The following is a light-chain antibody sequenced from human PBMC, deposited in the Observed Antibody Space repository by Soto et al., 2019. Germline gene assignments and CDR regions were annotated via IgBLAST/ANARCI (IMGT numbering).Light chain of an antibody. CDR2: DAS. V-gene: IGKV3-11*01. Sequence: DIVLTQSPATLSLSPGERATLCLRASQSVSSYLAWYQQKPGQAPRLLIYDASNRATGIPARFSGSGSGTDFTLTISSLEPEDFAVYYCQQRSNWPLTFGGGTKVDIK. CDR1: QSVSSY. CDR3: QQRSNWPLT. J-gene: IGKJ4*01.